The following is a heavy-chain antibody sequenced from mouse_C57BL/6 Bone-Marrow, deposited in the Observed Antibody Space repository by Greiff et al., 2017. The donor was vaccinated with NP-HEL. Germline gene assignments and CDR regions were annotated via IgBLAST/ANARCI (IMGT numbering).Heavy chain of an antibody. D-gene: IGHD2-4*01. Sequence: QVQLQQPGAELVKPGALVKLSCKASGYTFTSYWMHWVKQRPGQGLEWIGMIHPNSGSTNYNEKFKSKATLTVDKSSSTAYMQLSSLTSEDSAVYYCARGGLRAWFAYWGQGTLVTVSA. CDR2: IHPNSGST. CDR1: GYTFTSYW. CDR3: ARGGLRAWFAY. J-gene: IGHJ3*01. V-gene: IGHV1-64*01.